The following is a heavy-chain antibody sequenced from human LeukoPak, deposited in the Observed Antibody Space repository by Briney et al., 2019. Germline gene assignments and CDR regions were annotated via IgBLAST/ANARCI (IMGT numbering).Heavy chain of an antibody. V-gene: IGHV4-59*08. Sequence: KSSETLSLTCTVSGYSITTYYWSWIRQPPGKGLEWIGYIFYSGNTDYNPSLKSRVTISVDTSKNQFSLKVNSVTAADTAVYYCARHYGEGAPTNSWGQGTLVTVPS. D-gene: IGHD1-26*01. J-gene: IGHJ4*02. CDR3: ARHYGEGAPTNS. CDR1: GYSITTYY. CDR2: IFYSGNT.